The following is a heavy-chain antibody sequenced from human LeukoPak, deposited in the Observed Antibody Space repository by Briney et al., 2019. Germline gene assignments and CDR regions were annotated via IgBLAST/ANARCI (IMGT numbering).Heavy chain of an antibody. Sequence: PGGSLRLSCAASGFTFSSYTMNWVRQAPGKGLEWVSSISGSSYYIYYADSVKGRFTISRDNAKNSLYLQMNSLGAEDTALYYCAKDIYGGNWPNDYWGQGTLVTVSS. CDR1: GFTFSSYT. CDR2: ISGSSYYI. D-gene: IGHD4-23*01. V-gene: IGHV3-21*01. CDR3: AKDIYGGNWPNDY. J-gene: IGHJ4*02.